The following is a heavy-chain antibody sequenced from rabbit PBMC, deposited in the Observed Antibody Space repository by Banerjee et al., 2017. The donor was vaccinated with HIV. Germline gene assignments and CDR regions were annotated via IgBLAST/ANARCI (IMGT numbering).Heavy chain of an antibody. CDR3: ARGAGYTGYDYWYFAL. J-gene: IGHJ4*01. CDR1: GIDFSLYY. CDR2: IDIGGGDT. Sequence: QEQLEESGGDLVKPEGSLTLTCKASGIDFSLYYMCWVRQAPGKGLEWIGCIDIGGGDTYYASWAKGRFTISTTSSTTVDLKMTSLTAADTATYFCARGAGYTGYDYWYFALWGQGTLVTVS. V-gene: IGHV1S45*01. D-gene: IGHD7-1*01.